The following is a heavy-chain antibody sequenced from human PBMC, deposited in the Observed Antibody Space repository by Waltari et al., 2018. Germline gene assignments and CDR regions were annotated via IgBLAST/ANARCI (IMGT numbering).Heavy chain of an antibody. CDR3: AREGSSWYPGWWFDP. J-gene: IGHJ5*02. V-gene: IGHV1-69*05. D-gene: IGHD6-13*01. CDR2: IIPIFGTA. CDR1: GGTFSSSA. Sequence: QVQLVQSGAEVKKPGSSVKVSCKASGGTFSSSAISWVRQAPGQGLEWMGGIIPIFGTANYAQKFQGRVTITTDESTSTAYMELNSLRSEDTAVYYCAREGSSWYPGWWFDPWGQGTLVTVSS.